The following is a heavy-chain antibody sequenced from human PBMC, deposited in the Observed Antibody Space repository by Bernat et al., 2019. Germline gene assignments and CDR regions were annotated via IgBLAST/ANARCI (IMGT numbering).Heavy chain of an antibody. CDR1: GFTFSNSD. J-gene: IGHJ4*02. D-gene: IGHD2-15*01. CDR2: ISYDGSNK. V-gene: IGHV3-30*03. Sequence: QVQLVESGGGVVQPGRSLRLSCAASGFTFSNSDMHWVRQAPGKGLEWVALISYDGSNKYYADSVKGRFTISRDNSENTLFLHINSLRPEDAAVYYCAIPLGGYCTGGSCYSMPLNNRGQGTLVTVSS. CDR3: AIPLGGYCTGGSCYSMPLNN.